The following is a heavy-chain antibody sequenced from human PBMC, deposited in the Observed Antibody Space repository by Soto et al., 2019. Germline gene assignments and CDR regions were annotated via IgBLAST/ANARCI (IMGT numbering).Heavy chain of an antibody. CDR2: IIPIFGTA. V-gene: IGHV1-69*13. J-gene: IGHJ6*02. D-gene: IGHD3-3*01. CDR3: ARGGPPDFWSGYSGPWGVFHYSCVGMYV. Sequence: SVKVSCKASGVTFSSYAISWVRQAPGQGLEWMGGIIPIFGTANYAQKFQRRVTITADESTSTACMELSSRGSEETAVYYCARGGPPDFWSGYSGPWGVFHYSCVGMYVWGQGTTVTVSS. CDR1: GVTFSSYA.